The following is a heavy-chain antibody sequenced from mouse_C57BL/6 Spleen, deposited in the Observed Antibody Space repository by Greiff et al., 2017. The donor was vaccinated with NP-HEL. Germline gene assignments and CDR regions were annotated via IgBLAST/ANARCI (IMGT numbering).Heavy chain of an antibody. CDR3: ARGYYDYDGDWYFDV. V-gene: IGHV1-64*01. Sequence: QVQLQQSGPELVKPGASVKLSCKASGYTFTSYWMHWVKQRPGQGLEWIGMIHPNSGSTNYNEKFKSKATLTVDKSSSTAYMQLSSLTSEDSAVYYCARGYYDYDGDWYFDVWGTGTTVTVSS. CDR1: GYTFTSYW. J-gene: IGHJ1*03. CDR2: IHPNSGST. D-gene: IGHD2-4*01.